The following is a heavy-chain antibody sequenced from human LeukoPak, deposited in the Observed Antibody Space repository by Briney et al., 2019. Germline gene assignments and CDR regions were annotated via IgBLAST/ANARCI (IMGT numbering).Heavy chain of an antibody. CDR3: ARVVGGYGMDV. CDR1: GYSFTNYW. V-gene: IGHV5-51*01. Sequence: GESLKISCKGSGYSFTNYWIGWVRQTPGKGLEWMGIINPDDSEIKYSPSLQGQVTISADKSISTAYLQWSSLKASDTAMYYCARVVGGYGMDVWGQGTTVTVSS. CDR2: INPDDSEI. J-gene: IGHJ6*02.